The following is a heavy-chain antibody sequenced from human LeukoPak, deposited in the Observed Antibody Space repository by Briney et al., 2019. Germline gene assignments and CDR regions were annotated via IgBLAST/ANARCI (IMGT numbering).Heavy chain of an antibody. CDR2: IYYSGST. D-gene: IGHD3-22*01. Sequence: KASETLSLTCAVYGGSFSGYYWSWIRQPPGKGLEWIGYIYYSGSTNYNPSLKNRVTISVDTSKNQFSLKLSSVTAADTAVYYCASSYYYDSSGYLGWFDPWGQGTLVTVSS. CDR1: GGSFSGYY. V-gene: IGHV4-59*01. CDR3: ASSYYYDSSGYLGWFDP. J-gene: IGHJ5*02.